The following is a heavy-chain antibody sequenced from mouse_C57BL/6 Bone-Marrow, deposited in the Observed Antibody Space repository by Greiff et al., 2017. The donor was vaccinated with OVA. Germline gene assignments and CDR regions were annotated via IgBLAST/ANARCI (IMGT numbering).Heavy chain of an antibody. J-gene: IGHJ2*01. CDR1: GYTFTSYG. CDR3: ARSSYGNLDY. Sequence: LQESGAELARPGASVKLSCKASGYTFTSYGISWVKQRTGQGLEWIGEIYPRSGNTYYNEKFKGKATLTADKSSSTAYMELRSLTSEDSAVYFCARSSYGNLDYWGQGTTLTVSS. D-gene: IGHD2-1*01. V-gene: IGHV1-81*01. CDR2: IYPRSGNT.